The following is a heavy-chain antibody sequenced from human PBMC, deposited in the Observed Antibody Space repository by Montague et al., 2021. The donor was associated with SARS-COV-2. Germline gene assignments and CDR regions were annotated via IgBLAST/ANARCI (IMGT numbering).Heavy chain of an antibody. CDR1: GGSISSSNYY. Sequence: SETLSLTCTVSGGSISSSNYYWDWIRQPPGKGLEWIGSIYDSGSTYYNPSLKSRVTISVDTSKNHFSLKLSSGTAADAAVYYCARDQTVSEWIWYGMDVWGPGTTVTVSS. D-gene: IGHD3-3*01. J-gene: IGHJ6*02. V-gene: IGHV4-39*02. CDR3: ARDQTVSEWIWYGMDV. CDR2: IYDSGST.